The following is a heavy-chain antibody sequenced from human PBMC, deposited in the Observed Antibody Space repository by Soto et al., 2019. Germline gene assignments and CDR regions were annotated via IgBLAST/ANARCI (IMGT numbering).Heavy chain of an antibody. J-gene: IGHJ4*02. D-gene: IGHD3-3*01. Sequence: ASVKLSCKTSGYTFTGYGISRVRKTPGQGLEWMGWISAYNGNTNYAQKLQGRVTMTTDTSTSTAYMELRSLRSDDTAVYYCATEILEWSAATDYWGQGTLVTLSS. V-gene: IGHV1-18*01. CDR3: ATEILEWSAATDY. CDR1: GYTFTGYG. CDR2: ISAYNGNT.